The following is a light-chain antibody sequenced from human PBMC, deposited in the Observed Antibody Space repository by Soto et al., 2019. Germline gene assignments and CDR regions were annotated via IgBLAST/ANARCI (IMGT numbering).Light chain of an antibody. CDR2: DVT. J-gene: IGLJ1*01. Sequence: SVVTQPASLSGAPGQSITLPRTGTSHEFGGYNYVSWYQQFPGKAPKLIIYDVTNRPSGVSFRFSGSKSGNTASLTISGLQAEDEAGYHCSSYSSTSTRRLFGAGTKVTV. CDR1: SHEFGGYNY. V-gene: IGLV2-14*03. CDR3: SSYSSTSTRRL.